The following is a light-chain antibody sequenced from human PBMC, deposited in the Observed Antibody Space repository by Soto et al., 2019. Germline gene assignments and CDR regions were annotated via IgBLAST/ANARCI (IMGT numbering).Light chain of an antibody. Sequence: DIQMTQSPSSLSASVGDRVTITCRASQAIRNSLAWYQQKPGKVPSLLIYAASTLQPGVPSRFSGSGSGTDFTLTISILQPEDVATYYCQKYFTAPFTFGPGTNLGSK. CDR1: QAIRNS. CDR2: AAS. J-gene: IGKJ3*01. V-gene: IGKV1-27*01. CDR3: QKYFTAPFT.